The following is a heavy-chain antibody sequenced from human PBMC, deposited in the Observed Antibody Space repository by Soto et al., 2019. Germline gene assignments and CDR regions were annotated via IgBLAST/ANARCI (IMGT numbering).Heavy chain of an antibody. J-gene: IGHJ5*02. V-gene: IGHV4-59*01. CDR3: ARGRVPAALNWFDP. CDR2: INYRGST. CDR1: GGSISTYY. D-gene: IGHD2-2*01. Sequence: SETLSLTCTVSGGSISTYYWAWFRQPPGKGLEWIGYINYRGSTNYNSSLESRVTISVDTSKNQFSLKLTSVTAADTAVYYCARGRVPAALNWFDPWGQGILVTSPQ.